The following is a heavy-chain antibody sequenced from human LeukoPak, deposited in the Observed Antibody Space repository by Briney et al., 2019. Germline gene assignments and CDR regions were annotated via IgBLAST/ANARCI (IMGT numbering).Heavy chain of an antibody. V-gene: IGHV4-31*03. CDR2: IYYSGST. J-gene: IGHJ4*02. CDR3: ARVWKTYSYLDY. Sequence: PSETLSLTCTVSGGSISSGGYYWSWIRLHPGKGLEWIGCIYYSGSTYYNPSLKSRVTISVDTSKNQFSLKLSSVTAADTAVYYCARVWKTYSYLDYWGQGTLVTVSS. D-gene: IGHD1-1*01. CDR1: GGSISSGGYY.